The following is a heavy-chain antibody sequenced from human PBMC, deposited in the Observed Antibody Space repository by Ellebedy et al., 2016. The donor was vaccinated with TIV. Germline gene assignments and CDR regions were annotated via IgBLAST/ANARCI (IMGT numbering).Heavy chain of an antibody. Sequence: GGSLRLXXTAYGLTFSSYAMTWVRQAPGKGLEWVSVISSSGGSASHADSVKGRFTISRDNSKTTLYLQMNSLRAEDTAVYYCAKGYSGSWFYSDYWGQGTLVTVSS. J-gene: IGHJ4*02. D-gene: IGHD6-13*01. CDR3: AKGYSGSWFYSDY. CDR2: ISSSGGSA. CDR1: GLTFSSYA. V-gene: IGHV3-23*01.